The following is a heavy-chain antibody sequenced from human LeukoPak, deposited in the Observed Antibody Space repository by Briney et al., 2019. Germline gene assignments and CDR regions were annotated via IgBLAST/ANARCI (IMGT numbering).Heavy chain of an antibody. CDR2: LSGSGAST. Sequence: GGSLRLSCAACGFTVSSYAMSWVRQAPGKGLEWVSTLSGSGASTSYADSVKGRFTISRDNSKNTLYLQMNSLRAEDTARYYCAKQKGYCSGGSCYYSDYWGQGTLVTVSS. V-gene: IGHV3-23*01. CDR3: AKQKGYCSGGSCYYSDY. J-gene: IGHJ4*02. CDR1: GFTVSSYA. D-gene: IGHD2-15*01.